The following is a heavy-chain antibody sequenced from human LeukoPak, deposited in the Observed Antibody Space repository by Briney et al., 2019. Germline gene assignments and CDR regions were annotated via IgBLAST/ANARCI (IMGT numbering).Heavy chain of an antibody. CDR2: ISWNSGSI. V-gene: IGHV3-9*01. CDR1: GFTFDDYA. Sequence: SLSLSCAASGFTFDDYAMQWVRQAPGKGLEWVSGISWNSGSIGYADSVKGRFTISRDNAKNSLYLQMNSLRAEDTALYYCAKDGGGDYYDSSGYYYWGQGTLVTVSS. D-gene: IGHD3-22*01. CDR3: AKDGGGDYYDSSGYYY. J-gene: IGHJ4*02.